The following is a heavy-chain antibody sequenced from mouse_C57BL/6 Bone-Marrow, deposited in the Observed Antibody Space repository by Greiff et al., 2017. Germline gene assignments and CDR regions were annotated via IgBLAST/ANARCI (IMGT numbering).Heavy chain of an antibody. CDR1: GYTFTDYE. CDR3: TRLTGYFDY. V-gene: IGHV1-15*01. J-gene: IGHJ2*01. CDR2: IDPETGGT. D-gene: IGHD4-1*01. Sequence: VQLQESGAELVRPGASVTLSCKASGYTFTDYEMHWVKQTPVHGLEWIGAIDPETGGTAYNQKFKGKAILTADKSSSTAYMELRSLTSEDSAVYYCTRLTGYFDYWGQGTTLTVSS.